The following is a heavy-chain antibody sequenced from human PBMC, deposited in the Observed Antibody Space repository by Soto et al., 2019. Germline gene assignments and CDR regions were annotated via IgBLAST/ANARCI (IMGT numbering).Heavy chain of an antibody. CDR3: ARHERDYYDSSGYYVFDY. CDR2: IYYSGST. D-gene: IGHD3-22*01. Sequence: PSETLSLTCTVSGGSISSSSYYWGWIRQPPGKGLEWIGSIYYSGSTYYNPSLKSRVTISVDTSKNQFSLKLSSVTAADTAVYYCARHERDYYDSSGYYVFDYWGQGTLVTVS. J-gene: IGHJ4*02. CDR1: GGSISSSSYY. V-gene: IGHV4-39*01.